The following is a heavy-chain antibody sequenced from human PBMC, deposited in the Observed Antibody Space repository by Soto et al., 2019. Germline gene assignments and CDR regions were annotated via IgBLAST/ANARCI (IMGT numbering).Heavy chain of an antibody. CDR1: GFTFSSYW. J-gene: IGHJ4*02. CDR3: ERDYRGIQLRGLDY. CDR2: INSDGSST. D-gene: IGHD5-18*01. V-gene: IGHV3-74*01. Sequence: EVQLVESGGGLVQPGGSLRLSCAASGFTFSSYWMHWVRQAPGKGLVWVSRINSDGSSTTYADSVKGRFTISRDNAKNTLYLQMSGLRADDTAVYYCERDYRGIQLRGLDYWGQGTLVTVSS.